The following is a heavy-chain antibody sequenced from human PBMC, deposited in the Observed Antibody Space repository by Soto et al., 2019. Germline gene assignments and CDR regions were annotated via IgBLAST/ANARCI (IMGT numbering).Heavy chain of an antibody. V-gene: IGHV4-34*01. CDR1: GGSFSGYY. CDR3: ARQLGSWYFDL. J-gene: IGHJ2*01. Sequence: QVQLQQWGAGLLKPSETLSLTCAVYGGSFSGYYWSWIRQPPGKGLEWIGEINHSGSTNYNPSLKSRVTXSXXTSKNQFSLKLSSVTAADTAVYYCARQLGSWYFDLWGRGTLVTVSS. D-gene: IGHD6-13*01. CDR2: INHSGST.